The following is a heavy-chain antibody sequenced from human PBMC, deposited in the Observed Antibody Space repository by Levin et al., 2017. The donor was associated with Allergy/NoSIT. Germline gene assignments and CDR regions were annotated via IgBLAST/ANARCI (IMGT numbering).Heavy chain of an antibody. D-gene: IGHD6-13*01. Sequence: TSETLSLTCTVSGGSISSSSYYWGWIRQPPGKGLEWIGSIYYSGSTYYNPSLKSRVTISVDTSKNQFSLKLSSVTAADTAVYYCARRVSAAGNPRHPGWFDPWGQGTLVTVSS. CDR2: IYYSGST. CDR1: GGSISSSSYY. J-gene: IGHJ5*02. CDR3: ARRVSAAGNPRHPGWFDP. V-gene: IGHV4-39*01.